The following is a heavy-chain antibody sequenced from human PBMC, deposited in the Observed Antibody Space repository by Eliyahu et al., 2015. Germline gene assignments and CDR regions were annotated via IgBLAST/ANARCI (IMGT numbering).Heavy chain of an antibody. J-gene: IGHJ4*01. Sequence: EXQLVQSXAEVKKPGXSLXISCRASGYSFTSNWIAWVRQRPDKGLEWMGIIFPSDSDTTYSPSFQGQVTFSADQSTNTAYLQWSSLESSDTAIYYCARLGSEGYGFWGQGTLVTVSS. CDR3: ARLGSEGYGF. CDR2: IFPSDSDT. CDR1: GYSFTSNW. D-gene: IGHD5-18*01. V-gene: IGHV5-51*01.